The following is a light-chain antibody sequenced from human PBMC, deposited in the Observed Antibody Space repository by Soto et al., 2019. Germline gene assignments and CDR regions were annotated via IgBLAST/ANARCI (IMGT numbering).Light chain of an antibody. V-gene: IGLV1-44*01. CDR3: AAWDDSLNGVV. J-gene: IGLJ2*01. CDR2: SNN. CDR1: RSNIGSNT. Sequence: QSVLTQPPSASGTPGQRVTISCSGSRSNIGSNTVNWYQQLPGTDPKLLIYSNNQRPSGVPDRFSGSKSGTSASLAISGLQSEDEADYYCAAWDDSLNGVVFGGGTKLTVL.